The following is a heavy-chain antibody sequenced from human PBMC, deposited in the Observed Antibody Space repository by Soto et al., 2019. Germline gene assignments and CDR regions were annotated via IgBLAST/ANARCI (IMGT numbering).Heavy chain of an antibody. J-gene: IGHJ3*02. D-gene: IGHD6-13*01. CDR1: GGSISSSSYY. CDR3: ARPRYSNTRDSAFEI. V-gene: IGHV4-39*07. Sequence: SETLSLTCTVSGGSISSSSYYWGWIRQPPGKGLEWIGSISYSGSTYYNPSLKSRVTISVDTSKNQFSLRLSSVTAADTAVYYCARPRYSNTRDSAFEIWGQGTMVTVSS. CDR2: ISYSGST.